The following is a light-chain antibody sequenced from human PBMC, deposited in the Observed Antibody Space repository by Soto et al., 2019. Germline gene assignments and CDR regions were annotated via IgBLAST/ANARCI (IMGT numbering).Light chain of an antibody. V-gene: IGKV3-20*01. Sequence: ESMLTQSPGTLSLSPGEGATLSCRANQSVSTRYLAWYQQKPGQAPRLLIYGASIRATGIPDRFSGSGSGTDFTLTISRLEPEDFAVYYCHQFGSSPPAFTFGQGTKLEI. CDR3: HQFGSSPPAFT. CDR2: GAS. J-gene: IGKJ2*01. CDR1: QSVSTRY.